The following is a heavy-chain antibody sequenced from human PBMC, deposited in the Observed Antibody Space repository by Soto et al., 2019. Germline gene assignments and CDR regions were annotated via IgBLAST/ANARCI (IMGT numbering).Heavy chain of an antibody. CDR3: ARDRTDSGYYTNWLDP. CDR2: IIPIFGTT. CDR1: AGSFRSHS. V-gene: IGHV1-69*06. Sequence: SGKVCYEGWAGSFRSHSITWLRQAPGQGLEWVGRIIPIFGTTNYAQNLQGRVTISADKSTLTSYMELHSLTSDDTALYYCARDRTDSGYYTNWLDPWGQGTQVPVSS. J-gene: IGHJ5*02. D-gene: IGHD3-22*01.